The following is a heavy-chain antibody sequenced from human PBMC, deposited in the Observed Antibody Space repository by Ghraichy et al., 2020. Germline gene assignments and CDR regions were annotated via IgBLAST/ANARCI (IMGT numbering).Heavy chain of an antibody. V-gene: IGHV3-21*01. Sequence: GESLNISCAASGFTFTTYSMNWVRQAPGKGLEWVSSISSSSRYIYYSDSVKGRFTISRDNAKNSLYLQMNSLRAEDTAVYYCASLGISMIDNFDYWGQGTLVTVSS. CDR1: GFTFTTYS. CDR2: ISSSSRYI. CDR3: ASLGISMIDNFDY. D-gene: IGHD3-22*01. J-gene: IGHJ4*02.